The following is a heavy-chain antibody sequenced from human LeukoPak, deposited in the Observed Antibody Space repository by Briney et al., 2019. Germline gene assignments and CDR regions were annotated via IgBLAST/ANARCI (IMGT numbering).Heavy chain of an antibody. CDR3: AKDIGSALSNWFDP. J-gene: IGHJ5*02. CDR1: GFTFDDYA. V-gene: IGHV3-9*03. CDR2: ISWNSGSI. Sequence: PGRSLRLSCAASGFTFDDYAMHWVRQAPGKGLEWLSAISWNSGSIGYADSVKGRFTISRDNAKNSLYLQMNSLRAEYMALYYCAKDIGSALSNWFDPWGQGTLVTVSS. D-gene: IGHD2-15*01.